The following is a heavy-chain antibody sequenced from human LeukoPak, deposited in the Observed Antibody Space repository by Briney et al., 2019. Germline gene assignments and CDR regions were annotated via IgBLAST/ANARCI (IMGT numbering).Heavy chain of an antibody. Sequence: PGGSLRLSCTASGLTFGDYGMAWVRQAPGKGLEWVGFMRSKAYGGATENAASVKGRFSISRDDSKNIAYLQMNSLKTEDTAMYYCARVLEFPGYYYFYMDVWGNGTTVTVSS. CDR1: GLTFGDYG. J-gene: IGHJ6*03. CDR3: ARVLEFPGYYYFYMDV. CDR2: MRSKAYGGAT. V-gene: IGHV3-49*04. D-gene: IGHD1-1*01.